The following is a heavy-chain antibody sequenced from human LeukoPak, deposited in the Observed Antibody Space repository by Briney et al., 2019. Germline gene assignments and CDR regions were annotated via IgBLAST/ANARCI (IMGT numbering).Heavy chain of an antibody. V-gene: IGHV4-61*02. CDR3: AREELGVLDY. J-gene: IGHJ4*02. CDR1: GYSISSGYY. CDR2: IYTSGST. Sequence: PSETLSLTCTVSGYSISSGYYWSWIRQPAGKGLEWIGRIYTSGSTNYNPSLKSRVTISVDTSKNQFSLKLSSATAADTAVYYCAREELGVLDYWGQGTLVTVSS. D-gene: IGHD3-3*01.